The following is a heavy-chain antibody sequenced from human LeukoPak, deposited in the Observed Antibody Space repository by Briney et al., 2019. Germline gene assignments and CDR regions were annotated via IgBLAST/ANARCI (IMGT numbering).Heavy chain of an antibody. CDR3: ATTSYQPFAFDP. CDR2: INHSGST. CDR1: GGSFSGYY. J-gene: IGHJ5*02. V-gene: IGHV4-34*01. D-gene: IGHD2-2*01. Sequence: SETLSLTCAVYGGSFSGYYWSWIRQPPGKGLEWIGEINHSGSTNYNPSLKSRVTISVDTSKNQFSLKLSSVTAADTAVYYCATTSYQPFAFDPWGQGTLVTVSS.